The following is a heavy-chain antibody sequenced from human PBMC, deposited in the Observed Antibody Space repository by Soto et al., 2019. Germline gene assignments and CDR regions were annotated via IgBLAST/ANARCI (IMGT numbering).Heavy chain of an antibody. J-gene: IGHJ4*02. CDR1: GFTFSSYS. CDR3: ARSGGYFDY. V-gene: IGHV3-48*02. D-gene: IGHD3-16*01. Sequence: GGSLRLSCAASGFTFSSYSMNWVRQAPGKGLEWVSSISSSSSTIYYADSVKGRFTISRDNAKNSLYLQMNSLGDEDTAVYYCARSGGYFDYWGQGTLVTVSS. CDR2: ISSSSSTI.